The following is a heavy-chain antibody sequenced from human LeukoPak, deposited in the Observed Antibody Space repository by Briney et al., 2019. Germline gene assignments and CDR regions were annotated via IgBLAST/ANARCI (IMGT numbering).Heavy chain of an antibody. CDR1: GFTVSSNY. J-gene: IGHJ4*02. V-gene: IGHV3-66*02. CDR2: IYSGGST. CDR3: ARELDYYDSRGYYYFDY. D-gene: IGHD3-22*01. Sequence: GGSLRLSCAASGFTVSSNYMSWVRQAPGKGLEWVSVIYSGGSTYYADSVKGRFTISRDNSKNTLYLQMNSLRAEDTAVYYCARELDYYDSRGYYYFDYWGQGTLVTVSS.